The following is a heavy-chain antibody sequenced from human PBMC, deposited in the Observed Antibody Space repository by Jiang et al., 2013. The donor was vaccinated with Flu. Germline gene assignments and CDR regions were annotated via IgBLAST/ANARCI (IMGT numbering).Heavy chain of an antibody. J-gene: IGHJ3*02. Sequence: TSQTLSLTCAISGDSVSSNSAAWNWIRQSPSRGLEWLGRTYYRSKWYNDYAVSVKSRITINPDTSKNQFSLQLNSVTPEDTAVYYCARGYYDSSGESDAFDIWGQGTMVTVSS. D-gene: IGHD3-22*01. CDR2: TYYRSKWYN. V-gene: IGHV6-1*01. CDR1: GDSVSSNSAA. CDR3: ARGYYDSSGESDAFDI.